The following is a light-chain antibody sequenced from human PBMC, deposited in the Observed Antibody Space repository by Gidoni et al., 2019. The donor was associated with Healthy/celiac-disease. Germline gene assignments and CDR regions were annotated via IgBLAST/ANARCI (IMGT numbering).Light chain of an antibody. V-gene: IGKV1-5*01. Sequence: DIQMTQSPSTLSASVGDRVTITCRASQSISSWLAWYQQKPRKAPKLLIYDASSLESGVPSRFSGRGSGTEFTLTISSLQPDDFATYYCQQYNSYSRTFXQXTKVEIK. CDR1: QSISSW. CDR2: DAS. J-gene: IGKJ1*01. CDR3: QQYNSYSRT.